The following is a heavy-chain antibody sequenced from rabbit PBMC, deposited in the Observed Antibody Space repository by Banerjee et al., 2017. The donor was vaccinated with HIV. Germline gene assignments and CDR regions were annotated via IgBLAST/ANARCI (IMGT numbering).Heavy chain of an antibody. J-gene: IGHJ3*01. D-gene: IGHD1-1*01. CDR1: GIDFSSNYY. V-gene: IGHV1S45*01. Sequence: QQQLEESGGGLVKPGGTLTLTCKASGIDFSSNYYMCWVRQAPGKGLEWIACIYTGSSGSTYYASWAKGRFTISKTSSTTVTLQMTSLTAADTATYFCARTYGSSGYWGYFWLWGQGTLVTVS. CDR2: IYTGSSGST. CDR3: ARTYGSSGYWGYFWL.